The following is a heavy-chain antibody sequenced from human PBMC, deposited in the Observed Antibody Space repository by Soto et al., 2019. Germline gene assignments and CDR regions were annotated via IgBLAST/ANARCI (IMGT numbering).Heavy chain of an antibody. CDR3: AAGAIAAAGTNY. D-gene: IGHD6-13*01. J-gene: IGHJ4*02. CDR2: IVVGSGNT. V-gene: IGHV1-58*01. Sequence: QMQLVQSGPEVKKPGTSVKVSCKASGFTFTSSAVQWVRQARGQRLEWIGWIVVGSGNTNYAQKFQERVTITRDMSTSTAYMELSSLRSEDTAVYYCAAGAIAAAGTNYWGQGTLVTVSS. CDR1: GFTFTSSA.